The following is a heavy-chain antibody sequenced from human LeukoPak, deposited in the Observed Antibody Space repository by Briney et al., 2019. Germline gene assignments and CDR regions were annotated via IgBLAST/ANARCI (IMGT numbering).Heavy chain of an antibody. D-gene: IGHD3-3*01. CDR1: GYTFTSYD. CDR2: MNPNSGNT. CDR3: ASSALGTEGITIFGVVSNYFDY. Sequence: GASVKVSCKASGYTFTSYDINWVRQATGQGLEWMGWMNPNSGNTGYAQKFQGRVTMTRNTSISTAYMELSSLRSEDTAVYYCASSALGTEGITIFGVVSNYFDYWGQGTLVTVSS. V-gene: IGHV1-8*01. J-gene: IGHJ4*02.